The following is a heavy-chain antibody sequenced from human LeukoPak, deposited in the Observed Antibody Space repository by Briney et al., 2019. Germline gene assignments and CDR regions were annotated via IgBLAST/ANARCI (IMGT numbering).Heavy chain of an antibody. J-gene: IGHJ4*02. V-gene: IGHV3-30-3*01. Sequence: PGGSLRLSCAASGFNFRNYAMHWVRQAPGKGLDWVAVISYDGGNAYYADSVLGRFSISRGNSRNTLYLQMNSLGVEDTAVYYCAPPGDHYFDYWGQGALVTVSS. CDR3: APPGDHYFDY. D-gene: IGHD3-16*01. CDR1: GFNFRNYA. CDR2: ISYDGGNA.